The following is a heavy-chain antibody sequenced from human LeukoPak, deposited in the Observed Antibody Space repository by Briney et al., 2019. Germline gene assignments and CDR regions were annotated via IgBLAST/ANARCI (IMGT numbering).Heavy chain of an antibody. J-gene: IGHJ3*02. D-gene: IGHD6-19*01. CDR3: ARLREQWLAEDAFDI. CDR1: GYTFTSYG. V-gene: IGHV1-18*01. Sequence: ASVKVSCKASGYTFTSYGISWVRPAPGQGLEWMGWISAYNGNTNYAQKLQGRVTMTTDTSTSTAYMELRSLRSDDTAVYYCARLREQWLAEDAFDIWGQGTMVTVSS. CDR2: ISAYNGNT.